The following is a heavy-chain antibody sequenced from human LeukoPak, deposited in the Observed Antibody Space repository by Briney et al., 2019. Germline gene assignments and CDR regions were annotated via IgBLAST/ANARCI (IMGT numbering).Heavy chain of an antibody. CDR1: GYTFTSYG. CDR3: ARGDAPNPLRYYYGMDV. V-gene: IGHV1-18*01. Sequence: ASVTVSCKASGYTFTSYGISWVRQAPGQGLEWMGWISAYNGNTNYAQKLQGRVTMTTDTSTSTAYMELRSLRSDDTAVYYCARGDAPNPLRYYYGMDVWGQGTTVTVSS. J-gene: IGHJ6*02. D-gene: IGHD2-8*01. CDR2: ISAYNGNT.